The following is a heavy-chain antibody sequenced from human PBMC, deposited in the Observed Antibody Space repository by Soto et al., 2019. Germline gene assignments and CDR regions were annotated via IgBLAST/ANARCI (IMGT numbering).Heavy chain of an antibody. CDR1: GFTFSSYG. V-gene: IGHV3-33*01. CDR3: ASCGSSWYPMSAFDI. J-gene: IGHJ3*02. D-gene: IGHD6-13*01. Sequence: GGSLRLSCAASGFTFSSYGMHWVRQAPGKGLEWVAVIWYDGSNKYYADSVKGRFTISRDNSKNTLYLQMNSLRAEDTAVYYCASCGSSWYPMSAFDIWGQGTMVTVS. CDR2: IWYDGSNK.